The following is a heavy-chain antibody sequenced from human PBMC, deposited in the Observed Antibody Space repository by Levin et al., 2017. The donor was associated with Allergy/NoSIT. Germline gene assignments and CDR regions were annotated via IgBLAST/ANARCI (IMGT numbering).Heavy chain of an antibody. Sequence: GESLKISCAASGFTFSTYIMSWVRQAPGKGLEWVSYISGSSSPIYYADSVKGRFTISRDNAKNSLYLQMNSLRAEDTAVYYCAREKGYSSSNYFDYWGQGTLVTVSS. CDR3: AREKGYSSSNYFDY. J-gene: IGHJ4*02. V-gene: IGHV3-48*01. CDR2: ISGSSSPI. CDR1: GFTFSTYI. D-gene: IGHD6-6*01.